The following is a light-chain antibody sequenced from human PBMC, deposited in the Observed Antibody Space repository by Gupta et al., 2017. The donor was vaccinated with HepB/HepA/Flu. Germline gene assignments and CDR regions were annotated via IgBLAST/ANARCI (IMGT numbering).Light chain of an antibody. CDR3: QKYGIVLLT. Sequence: IQLPQSPSSLSAPVGDRVTIPCQAIQDISNFLNWYQQKPGKDPKFLIYDASNLATGGPSRCSGGGAGTDDTLTISSLEAEEIATDYCQKYGIVLLTFGGGTKVEIK. CDR1: QDISNF. CDR2: DAS. V-gene: IGKV1-33*01. J-gene: IGKJ4*01.